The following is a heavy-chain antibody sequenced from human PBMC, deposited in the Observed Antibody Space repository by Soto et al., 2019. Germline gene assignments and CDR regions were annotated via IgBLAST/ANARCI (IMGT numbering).Heavy chain of an antibody. V-gene: IGHV3-23*01. D-gene: IGHD3-16*01. Sequence: PGGSLRLSCAASGFMFSDYAMTWARQAPGKELEWVSGLLRPGRSTYYADSVKGRFTISGDTSANTVYLQMDSLRAEDTAVYYCAKDALANDGIWIMDSWGQGTVVTVSS. CDR1: GFMFSDYA. CDR2: LLRPGRST. CDR3: AKDALANDGIWIMDS. J-gene: IGHJ5*02.